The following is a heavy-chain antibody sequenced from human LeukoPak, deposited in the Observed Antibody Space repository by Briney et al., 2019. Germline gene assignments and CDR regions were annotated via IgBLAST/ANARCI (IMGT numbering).Heavy chain of an antibody. CDR1: GGSISSYY. CDR2: IYYSGST. V-gene: IGHV4-59*01. CDR3: ARVRDGYNSRASDI. J-gene: IGHJ3*02. D-gene: IGHD5-24*01. Sequence: SETLSLTCTVSGGSISSYYWSWIRQPPGKGLEWIGYIYYSGSTNYNPSLKSRVTISVDTSKNQFSLKLSSVTAADTAVYYCARVRDGYNSRASDIWGQGTMVTVSS.